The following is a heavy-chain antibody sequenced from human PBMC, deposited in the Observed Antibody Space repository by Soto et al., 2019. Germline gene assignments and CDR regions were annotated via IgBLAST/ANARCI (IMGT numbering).Heavy chain of an antibody. CDR2: INPSGGST. V-gene: IGHV1-46*01. CDR1: GYTFTSYY. J-gene: IGHJ6*02. D-gene: IGHD3-22*01. CDR3: ARRAPYYYDSSGYYYYYGMDV. Sequence: ASVKVSCKASGYTFTSYYMHWVRQAPGQGLEWMGIINPSGGSTSYAQKFQGRVTMTRDTSTSTVYMELSSLRSEDTAVYYCARRAPYYYDSSGYYYYYGMDVWGQGTTVTVS.